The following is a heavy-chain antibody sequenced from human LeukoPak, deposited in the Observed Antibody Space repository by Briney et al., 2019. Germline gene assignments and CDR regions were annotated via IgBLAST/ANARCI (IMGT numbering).Heavy chain of an antibody. D-gene: IGHD1-1*01. CDR1: GFTFSDYA. Sequence: GGSLRLSCAASGFTFSDYAMSWVRQAPGKGLEWVSTLSDSGGTTYYADSVKGRFTISRGNAKNTLYLQMNSLRAEDTAVYYCAKEPLTSGAYYFDYWGQGTLVTVSS. CDR2: LSDSGGTT. V-gene: IGHV3-23*01. J-gene: IGHJ4*02. CDR3: AKEPLTSGAYYFDY.